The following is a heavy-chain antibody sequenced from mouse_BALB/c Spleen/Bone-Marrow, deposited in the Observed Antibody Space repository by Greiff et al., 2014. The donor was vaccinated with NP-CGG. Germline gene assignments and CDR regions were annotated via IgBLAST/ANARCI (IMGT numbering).Heavy chain of an antibody. CDR1: GITVSSYT. J-gene: IGHJ4*01. V-gene: IGHV5-6-5*01. Sequence: EVPVVESGGGLVKPGESLKFSCAASGITVSSYTMSWVRQTPEKRLEWVASIAGGGTTYYPDSVKGRFTISRDNARNILYLQESSLRSEDTAIYYCARHYGYVDAMDYWGQGTSVTVSS. D-gene: IGHD1-2*01. CDR3: ARHYGYVDAMDY. CDR2: IAGGGTT.